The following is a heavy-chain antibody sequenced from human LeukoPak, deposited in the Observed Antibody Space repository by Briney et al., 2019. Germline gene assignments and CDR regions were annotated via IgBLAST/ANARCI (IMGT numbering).Heavy chain of an antibody. D-gene: IGHD3-3*01. V-gene: IGHV1-69*04. CDR2: IIPILGIA. CDR3: ARGLTIFGVVNAFDI. Sequence: ASVKVSCKASGGTFSSYAISWVRQAPGQGLEWMGRIIPILGIANYAQKFQGRVTITADKSTSTAYMELSSLRFEDTAVYYCARGLTIFGVVNAFDIWGQGTMVTVSS. J-gene: IGHJ3*02. CDR1: GGTFSSYA.